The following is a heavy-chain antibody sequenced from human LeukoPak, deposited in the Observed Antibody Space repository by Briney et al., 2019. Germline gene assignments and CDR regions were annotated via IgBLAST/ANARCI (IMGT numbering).Heavy chain of an antibody. V-gene: IGHV3-20*04. CDR3: ARNSGANVYTYSFQY. CDR2: INWNGGTT. D-gene: IGHD1-26*01. CDR1: GLTFDDYG. Sequence: GGSLRLSCVASGLTFDDYGMSWVRQAPGKGLEWASGINWNGGTTTYADSVKGRFTISRDNAKNSLYLQMNSLRVEDTAFYYCARNSGANVYTYSFQYWGRGTLVTVSS. J-gene: IGHJ4*02.